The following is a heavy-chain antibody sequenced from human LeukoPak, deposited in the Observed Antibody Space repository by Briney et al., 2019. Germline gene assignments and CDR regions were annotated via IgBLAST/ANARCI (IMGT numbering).Heavy chain of an antibody. CDR1: GGSISSYY. D-gene: IGHD5-12*01. CDR2: IYTSRST. CDR3: AGVAGSDYYMDV. V-gene: IGHV4-4*09. Sequence: SQTLSLTCTVSGGSISSYYWSWIRQPPGKGLEWIGYIYTSRSTNYNPSLKSRVTISVDTSKNQFSLKLSSVTVADTAVYYCAGVAGSDYYMDVWGKGTTVTVSS. J-gene: IGHJ6*03.